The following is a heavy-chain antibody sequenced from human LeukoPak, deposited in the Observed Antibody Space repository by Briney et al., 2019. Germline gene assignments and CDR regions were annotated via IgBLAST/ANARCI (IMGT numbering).Heavy chain of an antibody. J-gene: IGHJ3*02. CDR1: GFTISNYK. CDR2: ISSSSSAI. CDR3: AREADSAFDI. Sequence: TGGSLRLSCAASGFTISNYKMNWVRQAPGKGLEWVSNISSSSSAIYYADSVKGRFTISRDIAKNSLDLQMNSLKAEDTALYYCAREADSAFDIWGQGTMVTVSS. V-gene: IGHV3-48*01.